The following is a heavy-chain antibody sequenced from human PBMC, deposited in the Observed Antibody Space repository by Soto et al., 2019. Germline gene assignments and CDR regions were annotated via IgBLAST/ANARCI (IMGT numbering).Heavy chain of an antibody. Sequence: SETLSLTCTVSGGSISSSSYYWGWIRQPPGKGLEWIGSIYYSGSTYYNPSLKSRVTISVDTSKNQFSLKLSSVTAADTAVYYCARLVVATIIWFDPWGQGTLVTVSS. CDR3: ARLVVATIIWFDP. CDR2: IYYSGST. D-gene: IGHD5-12*01. CDR1: GGSISSSSYY. V-gene: IGHV4-39*01. J-gene: IGHJ5*02.